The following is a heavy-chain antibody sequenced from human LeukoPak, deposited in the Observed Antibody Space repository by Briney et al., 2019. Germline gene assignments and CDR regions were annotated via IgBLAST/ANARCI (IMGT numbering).Heavy chain of an antibody. CDR2: INFSAGGT. V-gene: IGHV1-46*01. Sequence: GASVKVSCKASGYTFTRSYMHWVRQAPGQGLEWMGIINFSAGGTTYAQKFQGRVTMTRDTSISTAYIELSRLRSDDTAVYYCARVGGYCSGGSCYGMDVWGQGTTVTVSS. D-gene: IGHD2-15*01. J-gene: IGHJ6*02. CDR1: GYTFTRSY. CDR3: ARVGGYCSGGSCYGMDV.